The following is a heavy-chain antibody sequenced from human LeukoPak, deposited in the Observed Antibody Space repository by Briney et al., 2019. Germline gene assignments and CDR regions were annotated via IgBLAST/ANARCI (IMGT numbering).Heavy chain of an antibody. Sequence: ASVKVSCKASGYTFTSYGISWVRQAPGQGLEWMGWISAYNGNTNYAQKLQGRVTMTTDTSTSTAYMELRSLRSDDTAVYYCARVGGYYDSSGYYPEDAFDIWGQGTMVTVSS. CDR2: ISAYNGNT. J-gene: IGHJ3*02. D-gene: IGHD3-22*01. CDR3: ARVGGYYDSSGYYPEDAFDI. CDR1: GYTFTSYG. V-gene: IGHV1-18*01.